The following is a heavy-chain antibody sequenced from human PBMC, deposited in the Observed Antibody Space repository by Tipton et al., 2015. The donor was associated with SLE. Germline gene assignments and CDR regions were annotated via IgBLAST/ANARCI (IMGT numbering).Heavy chain of an antibody. J-gene: IGHJ4*02. CDR2: ISSISSYI. CDR3: AKGPWYYYDSSGYPDY. V-gene: IGHV3-21*01. CDR1: GFPFSGYS. D-gene: IGHD3-22*01. Sequence: SLRLSCAASGFPFSGYSMSWVRQAPGKGLEWVSSISSISSYIYYSDSVKGRFTISRDNAKNSLYLQMNSLRAEDTAVYYCAKGPWYYYDSSGYPDYWGQGTLVTVSS.